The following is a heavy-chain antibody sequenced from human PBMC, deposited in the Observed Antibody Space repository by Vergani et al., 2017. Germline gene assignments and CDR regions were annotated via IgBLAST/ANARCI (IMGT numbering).Heavy chain of an antibody. D-gene: IGHD1-1*01. CDR3: ARHTTYTDS. Sequence: EVELVQSGPEMRKPGESLKISCKGSEYSFGNYWICGVRQMPGKGLEWMGIIYPADSDTTYIPSFQGQVTISADKSISTAFLQWDSLKASDTALYYCARHTTYTDSWGQGTLVTVSS. CDR1: EYSFGNYW. V-gene: IGHV5-51*01. J-gene: IGHJ4*02. CDR2: IYPADSDT.